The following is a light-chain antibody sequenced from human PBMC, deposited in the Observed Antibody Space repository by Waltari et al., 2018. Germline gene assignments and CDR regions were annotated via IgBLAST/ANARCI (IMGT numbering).Light chain of an antibody. CDR3: TSFSSDSTPLV. CDR1: SSDIGIYNY. V-gene: IGLV2-14*03. Sequence: QSALTQPASVSGSLGQSITMSCTGTSSDIGIYNYVSWYQQHPGKAPKLLIYDVSNRPSGVPNRFSGSKSGNTASLTISGLQSEDEADYYCTSFSSDSTPLVFGTGTRVTV. J-gene: IGLJ1*01. CDR2: DVS.